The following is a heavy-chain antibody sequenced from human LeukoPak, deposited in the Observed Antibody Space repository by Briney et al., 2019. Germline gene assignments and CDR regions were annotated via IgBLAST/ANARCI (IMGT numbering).Heavy chain of an antibody. J-gene: IGHJ6*03. CDR2: IIPIFGTA. D-gene: IGHD3-3*01. CDR3: ARDQQLRLKTGYYYYYMDV. Sequence: ASVKVSCKASGGTFSSYAISWVRQAPGQGLEWMGGIIPIFGTANYAQKFQGRVTITADESTSTAYMELSSLRSEDTAVYYCARDQQLRLKTGYYYYYMDVWGKGTTVTVSS. V-gene: IGHV1-69*01. CDR1: GGTFSSYA.